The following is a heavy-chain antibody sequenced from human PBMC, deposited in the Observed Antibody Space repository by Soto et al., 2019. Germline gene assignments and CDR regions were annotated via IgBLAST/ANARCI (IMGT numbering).Heavy chain of an antibody. CDR3: ARGFLGATNYWFDP. D-gene: IGHD1-26*01. Sequence: SETLSLTCAVSGGSVSSGGYSWSWIRQPPGKGLEWIGYIYHSGSTYYNPSLKSRVTISVDRSKNQFSLKLSSVTAADTAVYYCARGFLGATNYWFDPWGQGTLVTVSS. J-gene: IGHJ5*02. CDR1: GGSVSSGGYS. CDR2: IYHSGST. V-gene: IGHV4-30-2*01.